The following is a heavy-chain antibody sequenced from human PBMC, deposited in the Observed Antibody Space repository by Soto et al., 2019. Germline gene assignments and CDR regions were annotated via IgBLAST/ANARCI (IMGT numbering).Heavy chain of an antibody. V-gene: IGHV1-18*04. D-gene: IGHD6-13*01. CDR1: GYTFKSYD. J-gene: IGHJ4*02. CDR2: ISGHNGKA. Sequence: ASVKVSCKASGYTFKSYDVRWVRKAPGQGLEWMGWISGHNGKADYAENFQGRVIMTTDTSTATASMDLRGLRSDDTAVYYCAKKDSTWYSYWGQGTLVTVSS. CDR3: AKKDSTWYSY.